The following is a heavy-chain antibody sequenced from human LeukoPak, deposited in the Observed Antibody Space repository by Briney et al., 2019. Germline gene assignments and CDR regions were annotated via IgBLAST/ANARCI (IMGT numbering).Heavy chain of an antibody. V-gene: IGHV1-46*01. Sequence: ASVKVSCKASGYTFTSYYMHWVRQAPGQGLEWMGIINPSGGSTSYAQKFQGRVTMTRDTSTSTVYVELSSLRSEDTAVYYCAREHGDYLLDYWGQGTLVTVSS. CDR3: AREHGDYLLDY. CDR1: GYTFTSYY. D-gene: IGHD4-17*01. CDR2: INPSGGST. J-gene: IGHJ4*02.